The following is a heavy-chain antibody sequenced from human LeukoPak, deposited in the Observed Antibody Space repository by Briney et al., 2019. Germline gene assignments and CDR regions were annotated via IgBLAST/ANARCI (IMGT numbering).Heavy chain of an antibody. J-gene: IGHJ4*02. CDR3: ARDHYDSSGYFGVIPNYFDY. CDR2: ISSSSSYI. CDR1: GSTFSSYS. D-gene: IGHD3-22*01. V-gene: IGHV3-21*01. Sequence: GGSLRLSCAASGSTFSSYSMNWVRQAPGKGLEWVSSISSSSSYIYYADSVKGRFTISRDNAKNSLYLQMNSLRAEDTAVYYCARDHYDSSGYFGVIPNYFDYWGQGTLVTVSS.